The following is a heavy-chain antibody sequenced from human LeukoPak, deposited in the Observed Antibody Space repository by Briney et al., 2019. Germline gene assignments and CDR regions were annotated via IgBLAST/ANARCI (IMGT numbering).Heavy chain of an antibody. Sequence: PGGFLRLSCAASRFIFSSYNMNWVRQAPGKGLEWLSYISDSSSYTYYADSVKGRFTIPQDNAKNSLHLQRNSLRAEDTAVYYCAREPTESQIYYFDYWGQGTLVTVSS. CDR1: RFIFSSYN. D-gene: IGHD3-3*01. V-gene: IGHV3-21*06. CDR3: AREPTESQIYYFDY. CDR2: ISDSSSYT. J-gene: IGHJ4*02.